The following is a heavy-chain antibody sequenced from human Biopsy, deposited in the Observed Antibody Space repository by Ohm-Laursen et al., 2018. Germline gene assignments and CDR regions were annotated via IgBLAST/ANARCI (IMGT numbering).Heavy chain of an antibody. D-gene: IGHD2/OR15-2a*01. CDR3: ARATNSTGWPYYYFYGMDV. Sequence: SDTLSLTWTVSGGSISSDYWSWIRQTPGKGLEWIGYIYYSGSTNYNPSLKSRVTISVDTSKNQFSLRLNSATAADTAVYYCARATNSTGWPYYYFYGMDVWGQGTTVTVSS. J-gene: IGHJ6*02. CDR2: IYYSGST. CDR1: GGSISSDY. V-gene: IGHV4-59*07.